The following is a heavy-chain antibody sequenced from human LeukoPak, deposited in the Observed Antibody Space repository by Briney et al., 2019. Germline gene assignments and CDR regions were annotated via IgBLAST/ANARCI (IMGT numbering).Heavy chain of an antibody. D-gene: IGHD3-22*01. CDR1: GYTFTSYG. J-gene: IGHJ4*02. V-gene: IGHV1-18*01. Sequence: ASVKVSCKASGYTFTSYGISWVRQAPGQGLEWMGWISAYNGNTNYAQKLQGRVTMTTDISTSTAYMELRSLRSDDTAVYYCARVGAQGIVVVYMSYFDYWGQGTLVTVSS. CDR2: ISAYNGNT. CDR3: ARVGAQGIVVVYMSYFDY.